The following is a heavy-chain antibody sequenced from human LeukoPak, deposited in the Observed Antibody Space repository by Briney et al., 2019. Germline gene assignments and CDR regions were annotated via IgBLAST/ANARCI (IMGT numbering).Heavy chain of an antibody. CDR2: INSDGSST. CDR3: AKETEYTSCYFFDY. CDR1: GFTFSTYW. V-gene: IGHV3-74*01. J-gene: IGHJ4*02. D-gene: IGHD2-2*01. Sequence: GGSLRLSCAASGFTFSTYWMHWVRQVPGKGLLWVSRINSDGSSTSYADSVKGRFTISRDNSKNTLYLQMNSLRAEDTAVYYCAKETEYTSCYFFDYWGQGTLVTVSS.